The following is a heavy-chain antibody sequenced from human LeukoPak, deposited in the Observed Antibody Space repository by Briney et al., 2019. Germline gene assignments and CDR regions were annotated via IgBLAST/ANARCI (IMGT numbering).Heavy chain of an antibody. Sequence: GGSLRLSCAASGFTFSSYAMHWVRQAPGKGLEWVAVISYDGSNKYYADSVKGRFTTSRDNSKNTLYLQMNSLRAEDTAVYYCARERRSLTMIVVVITTGPYYFDYWGQGTLVTVSS. CDR3: ARERRSLTMIVVVITTGPYYFDY. D-gene: IGHD3-22*01. CDR1: GFTFSSYA. J-gene: IGHJ4*02. V-gene: IGHV3-30-3*01. CDR2: ISYDGSNK.